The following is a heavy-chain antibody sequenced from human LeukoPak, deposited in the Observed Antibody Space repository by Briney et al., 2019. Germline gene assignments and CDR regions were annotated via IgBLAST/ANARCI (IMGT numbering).Heavy chain of an antibody. CDR1: GFSLSTSGVG. V-gene: IGHV2-5*01. CDR2: IYWNDDK. D-gene: IGHD2-15*01. Sequence: SGPTLVKLTQTLTLTCTFSGFSLSTSGVGVGWIRQPPGKALEWLALIYWNDDKRYSPSLKSRLTITKDTSKNQVVLTMTNMDPVDTATYYCAHTLDCSGGSCPFDYWGQGTLVTVSS. CDR3: AHTLDCSGGSCPFDY. J-gene: IGHJ4*02.